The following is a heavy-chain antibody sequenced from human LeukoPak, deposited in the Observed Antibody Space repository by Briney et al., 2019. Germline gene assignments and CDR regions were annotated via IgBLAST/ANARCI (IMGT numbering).Heavy chain of an antibody. V-gene: IGHV3-69-1*02. CDR1: GFIFSDYS. CDR2: IVTSTAL. J-gene: IGHJ5*02. Sequence: GGSLRLSCAASGFIFSDYSVNWVRQAPGKGLEWVSYIVTSTALNYADSVKGRFTISRDNAKNSLYLQMNSLRAEDTANYYCVRGLSSSSWERLNWFDPWGQGTLVTVSS. D-gene: IGHD6-13*01. CDR3: VRGLSSSSWERLNWFDP.